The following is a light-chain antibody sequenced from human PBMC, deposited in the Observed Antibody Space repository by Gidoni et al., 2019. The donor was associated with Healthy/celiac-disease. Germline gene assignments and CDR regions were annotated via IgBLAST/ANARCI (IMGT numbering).Light chain of an antibody. CDR1: QDISNY. J-gene: IGKJ5*01. CDR2: DAS. CDR3: QQYDKLVT. Sequence: VGDRVTITCQASQDISNYLNWYQQKPGKAPKLLIYDASNLETGVPSRFSGSGSGTDFTFTISSLQPEDIATYYCQQYDKLVTFGQGTRLEIK. V-gene: IGKV1-33*01.